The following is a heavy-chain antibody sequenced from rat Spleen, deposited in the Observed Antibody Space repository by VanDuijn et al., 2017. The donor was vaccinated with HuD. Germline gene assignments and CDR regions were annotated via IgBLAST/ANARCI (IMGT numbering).Heavy chain of an antibody. CDR3: ARGWERFAY. J-gene: IGHJ3*01. CDR2: IASGGTS. CDR1: GFSLTSYT. Sequence: QVQLKESGPGLVQPSQTLSLPCTVSGFSLTSYTLSWVRQSPGKGLEWIGAIASGGTSYYNSVLNPRVSISRDISKSQVFLKMNSLQTEDTAMYFCARGWERFAYWGQGTLVTVSS. V-gene: IGHV2-6*01. D-gene: IGHD5-1*01.